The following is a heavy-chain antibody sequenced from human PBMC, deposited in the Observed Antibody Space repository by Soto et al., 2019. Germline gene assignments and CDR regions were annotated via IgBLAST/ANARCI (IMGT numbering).Heavy chain of an antibody. J-gene: IGHJ6*02. Sequence: QVQLVESGGGVVQPGRSLRLSCVGSGFPFWHYGMHWVRQAPGKGLEWVAVIWSDGKKESYADFVKGRFAISRDNFKDTLYLQMNSLRAEDTAVEYCERDRDGGWFHRDVWGQGTTVTVSS. CDR1: GFPFWHYG. CDR2: IWSDGKKE. V-gene: IGHV3-33*01. CDR3: ERDRDGGWFHRDV. D-gene: IGHD6-19*01.